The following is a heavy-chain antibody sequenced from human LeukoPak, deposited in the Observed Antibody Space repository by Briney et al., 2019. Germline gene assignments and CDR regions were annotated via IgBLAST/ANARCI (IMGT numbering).Heavy chain of an antibody. D-gene: IGHD6-19*01. CDR1: GGSFSGYY. J-gene: IGHJ6*02. Sequence: PSETLSLTCAVYGGSFSGYYWSWIRQPPGKGLEWIGEINHSGSTNYNPSLKSRVTISVDTSKNQFSLKLSSVTAADTAVYYCATYSSGWGDYYYYGMDVWGQGTTVTVSS. V-gene: IGHV4-34*01. CDR2: INHSGST. CDR3: ATYSSGWGDYYYYGMDV.